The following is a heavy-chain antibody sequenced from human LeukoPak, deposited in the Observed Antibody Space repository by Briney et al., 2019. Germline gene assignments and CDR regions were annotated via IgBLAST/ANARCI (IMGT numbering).Heavy chain of an antibody. Sequence: ASVKVPCKASGGTFSSYAISWVQQAPGQGLEWMGGIIPIFGTANYAQKFQGRVTITADESTSTAYMELSSLRSEDTAVYYCARSGYYYDSSGYYHFDYWGQGTLVTVSS. CDR1: GGTFSSYA. CDR2: IIPIFGTA. J-gene: IGHJ4*02. V-gene: IGHV1-69*13. CDR3: ARSGYYYDSSGYYHFDY. D-gene: IGHD3-22*01.